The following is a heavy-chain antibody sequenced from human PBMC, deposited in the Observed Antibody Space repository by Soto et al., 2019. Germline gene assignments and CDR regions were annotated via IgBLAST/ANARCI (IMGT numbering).Heavy chain of an antibody. CDR3: AAGPYYYGSGSYYYYYGMDV. D-gene: IGHD3-10*01. V-gene: IGHV1-2*02. J-gene: IGHJ6*02. Sequence: ASVKVSCKASGYTFTGYYMHWVRQAPGQGLEWMGWINPNSGGTNYAQKFQGRVTMTRDTSISTAYMELSRLRSDDTAVYYCAAGPYYYGSGSYYYYYGMDVWGQGTTVTVSS. CDR2: INPNSGGT. CDR1: GYTFTGYY.